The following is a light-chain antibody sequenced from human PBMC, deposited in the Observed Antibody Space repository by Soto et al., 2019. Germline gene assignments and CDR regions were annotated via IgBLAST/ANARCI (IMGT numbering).Light chain of an antibody. CDR2: SAS. Sequence: DIQMTQSPSTLSASIGDNVTITCRASQGISGWLAWYQQKPGKAPRLLIHSASTLHRGVPSRFSGSGSGTEFSLTIPSLQPDDFGTFYCQQYNTWTFGQGTKLEIK. V-gene: IGKV1-5*01. J-gene: IGKJ2*01. CDR3: QQYNTWT. CDR1: QGISGW.